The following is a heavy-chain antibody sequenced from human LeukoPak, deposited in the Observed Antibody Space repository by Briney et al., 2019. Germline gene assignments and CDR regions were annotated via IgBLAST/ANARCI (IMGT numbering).Heavy chain of an antibody. J-gene: IGHJ4*02. Sequence: SETLSLTCAVYGGSFSGDYWSWIRQPPGKGLEWIGEINHSGSTNYNPSLKSRVTISVDTSKNQFSLKLSSVTAADTAVYYCARWRTAKTAFDYWGQGTLVTVSS. CDR2: INHSGST. V-gene: IGHV4-34*01. D-gene: IGHD2-21*02. CDR3: ARWRTAKTAFDY. CDR1: GGSFSGDY.